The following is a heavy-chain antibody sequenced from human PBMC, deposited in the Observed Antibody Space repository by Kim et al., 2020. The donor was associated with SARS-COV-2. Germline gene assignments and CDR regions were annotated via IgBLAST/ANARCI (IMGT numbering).Heavy chain of an antibody. CDR1: GGSFSGYY. J-gene: IGHJ4*02. V-gene: IGHV4-34*01. D-gene: IGHD1-26*01. Sequence: SETLSLTCAVYGGSFSGYYWSWIRQPPGKGLEWIGEINHSGSTNYNPSLKSRVTISVDTSKNQFSLKLSSVTAADTAVYYCARGVGALGSWGQGTLVTVSS. CDR3: ARGVGALGS. CDR2: INHSGST.